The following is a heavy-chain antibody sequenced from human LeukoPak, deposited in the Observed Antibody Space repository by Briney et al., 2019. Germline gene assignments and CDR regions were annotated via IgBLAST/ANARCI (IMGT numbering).Heavy chain of an antibody. CDR2: IIPIFGTA. J-gene: IGHJ4*02. Sequence: SVKVSCKASGGTFSSYAISWVRQAPGQGLEWIGGIIPIFGTANYAQKFQGRVTITADESTSTAYMELSSLRSEDTAVYYCASKGGIAMRSSAFMWFDYWGQGTLVTVSS. D-gene: IGHD2-21*01. CDR1: GGTFSSYA. V-gene: IGHV1-69*13. CDR3: ASKGGIAMRSSAFMWFDY.